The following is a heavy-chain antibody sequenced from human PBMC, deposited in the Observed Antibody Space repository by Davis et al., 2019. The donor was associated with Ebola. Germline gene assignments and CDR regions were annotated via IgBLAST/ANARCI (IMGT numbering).Heavy chain of an antibody. CDR3: ARGITSEWLYYYGMDV. Sequence: GESLKISCAASGFTFSSYGMHWVRQAPGKGLEWVAVISYDGSNKYYADSVKGRFTISRDNSKNTLYLQMNSLRAEDTAVYYCARGITSEWLYYYGMDVWGQGTTVTVSS. V-gene: IGHV3-30*03. D-gene: IGHD3-3*01. CDR1: GFTFSSYG. CDR2: ISYDGSNK. J-gene: IGHJ6*02.